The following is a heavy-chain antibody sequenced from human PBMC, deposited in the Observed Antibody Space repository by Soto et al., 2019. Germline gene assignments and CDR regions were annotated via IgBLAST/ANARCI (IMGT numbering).Heavy chain of an antibody. CDR3: ARGRKGFSSSCYVD. V-gene: IGHV4-34*01. Sequence: PSETLSLTCAVYGGSFSGYYWTWIRQPPGKGLEWIGEINDSGGTDYDPSLKSRVTISLDTSKNQLSLKLSSATAADTAVYYCARGRKGFSSSCYVDWGQGTLVTVSS. CDR1: GGSFSGYY. J-gene: IGHJ4*02. D-gene: IGHD6-13*01. CDR2: INDSGGT.